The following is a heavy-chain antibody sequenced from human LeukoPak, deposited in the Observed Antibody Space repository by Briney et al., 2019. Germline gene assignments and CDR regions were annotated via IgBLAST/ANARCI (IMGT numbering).Heavy chain of an antibody. Sequence: GESLNISCKGSGYGFNIYWIGWVRQMPGKGLEWMGIIYPADSDTRYSPSFQGQVTISADKPISTAYLQWSSLKASDTAMYYCARRDGRAFDIWGQGTTVTVSS. V-gene: IGHV5-51*01. D-gene: IGHD2-21*02. CDR2: IYPADSDT. CDR3: ARRDGRAFDI. J-gene: IGHJ3*02. CDR1: GYGFNIYW.